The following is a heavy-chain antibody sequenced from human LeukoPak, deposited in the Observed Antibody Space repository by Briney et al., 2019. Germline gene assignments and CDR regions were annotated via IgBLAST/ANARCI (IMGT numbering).Heavy chain of an antibody. CDR2: IYSGGST. J-gene: IGHJ3*02. CDR3: ARVDCSSTSCPNAFDI. Sequence: PGGSLRLSCAASGFTVSSNYMSWVRQAPGKGLEWVSVIYSGGSTYYADSVKGRFTISRDNSKNTLYLQMNSLRAEDTAVYYCARVDCSSTSCPNAFDIWGQGTMVTVSS. D-gene: IGHD2-2*01. CDR1: GFTVSSNY. V-gene: IGHV3-53*01.